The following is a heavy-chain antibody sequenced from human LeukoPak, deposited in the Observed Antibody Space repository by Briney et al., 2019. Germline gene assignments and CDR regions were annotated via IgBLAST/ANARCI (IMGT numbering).Heavy chain of an antibody. D-gene: IGHD6-13*01. V-gene: IGHV3-23*01. J-gene: IGHJ5*02. CDR3: AKGYSSGWYSIDL. CDR2: ISGSGIST. CDR1: GFTFSTYA. Sequence: QTGGSLRLSCGASGFTFSTYAMNWVRQAPGKGLEWVSAISGSGISTYYADSVKGRFTISRDNFKNTLNLQMNSLRAEDTAVYYCAKGYSSGWYSIDLWGQGTLVTVSS.